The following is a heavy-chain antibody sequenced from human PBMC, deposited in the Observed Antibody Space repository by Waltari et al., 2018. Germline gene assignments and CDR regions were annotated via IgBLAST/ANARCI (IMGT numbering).Heavy chain of an antibody. V-gene: IGHV3-53*01. CDR3: ARSDTQYRNGWPTTRYYFDS. CDR2: IYTDDDK. J-gene: IGHJ4*02. D-gene: IGHD6-19*01. Sequence: EVQLVESGGGLIQPGGSLRLSCAAFGFTVGANYMTWVRQAPGKGLEWVSIIYTDDDKNYADSVKGRFTISRDSSENTLYLQMSSLRAEDTAVYYCARSDTQYRNGWPTTRYYFDSWGQGALVTVSS. CDR1: GFTVGANY.